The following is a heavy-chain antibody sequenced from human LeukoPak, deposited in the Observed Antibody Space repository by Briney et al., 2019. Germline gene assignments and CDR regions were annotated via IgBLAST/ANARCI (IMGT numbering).Heavy chain of an antibody. D-gene: IGHD2-15*01. CDR2: IYYSGST. CDR1: GGSISSGGYY. V-gene: IGHV4-31*03. CDR3: AAAYCSGGSCYGRSYFDY. Sequence: SETLSLTCTVSGGSISSGGYYWSWIRQHPGKGLEWIGYIYYSGSTYYNPSLKSRVTISVDTSKNQFSLKLSSVTAADTAVYYCAAAYCSGGSCYGRSYFDYWGQGTLATVSS. J-gene: IGHJ4*02.